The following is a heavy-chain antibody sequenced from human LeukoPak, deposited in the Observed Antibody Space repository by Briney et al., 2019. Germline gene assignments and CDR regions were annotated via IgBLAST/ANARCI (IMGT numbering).Heavy chain of an antibody. Sequence: GASVKVSCKASGYTFTSYYMHWVRQAPGQGLEWMGIINPSGGSTSYAQKFQGRVTMTRDMSTSTVYMELSSLRSEYTAVDYCARDWLYCSGASCYPPFDYWGQGTLVTVSS. V-gene: IGHV1-46*01. D-gene: IGHD2-15*01. CDR2: INPSGGST. J-gene: IGHJ4*02. CDR3: ARDWLYCSGASCYPPFDY. CDR1: GYTFTSYY.